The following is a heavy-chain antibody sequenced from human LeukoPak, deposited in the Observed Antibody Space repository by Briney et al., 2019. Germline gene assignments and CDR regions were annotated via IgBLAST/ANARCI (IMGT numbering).Heavy chain of an antibody. CDR3: ARGPSTGDFDF. D-gene: IGHD7-27*01. J-gene: IGHJ4*02. CDR2: INPDTGGT. Sequence: ASVKVSCKASGYTFSIYFMHWMRQAPGQRLEWMGWINPDTGGTSFAQNFQGRVTMTRDTFVSTAYMELSSLRSDDTAVYYCARGPSTGDFDFWGQGTLVTVSS. V-gene: IGHV1-2*02. CDR1: GYTFSIYF.